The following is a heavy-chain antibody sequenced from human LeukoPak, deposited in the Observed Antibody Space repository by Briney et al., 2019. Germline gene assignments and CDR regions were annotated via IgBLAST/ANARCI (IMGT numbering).Heavy chain of an antibody. CDR2: IYHSGST. D-gene: IGHD2-15*01. V-gene: IGHV4-38-2*01. Sequence: SETLSLTCAVSGYSISSGYYWGWIRQPPGKGLEWIGSIYHSGSTYYNPSLKSRVTISVDTSKNQFSLKLSSVTAADTAVYYCARRYCSGGSCCIDYWGQGTLVTVSS. J-gene: IGHJ4*02. CDR1: GYSISSGYY. CDR3: ARRYCSGGSCCIDY.